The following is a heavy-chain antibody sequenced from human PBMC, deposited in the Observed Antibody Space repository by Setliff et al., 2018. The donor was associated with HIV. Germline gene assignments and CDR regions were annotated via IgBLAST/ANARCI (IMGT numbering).Heavy chain of an antibody. CDR1: GYTFTSYG. CDR3: AIVTELDYYGGSGPTHLLFDS. J-gene: IGHJ4*02. D-gene: IGHD3-22*01. V-gene: IGHV1-18*01. CDR2: ISGYNGKT. Sequence: ASVKVSCKPSGYTFTSYGINWVRQAPGQGLEWMGWISGYNGKTNYAQKFQGRVTMTTDTSTSTAYMELRSLGSDDTAVYYCAIVTELDYYGGSGPTHLLFDSWGQGTLVTVSS.